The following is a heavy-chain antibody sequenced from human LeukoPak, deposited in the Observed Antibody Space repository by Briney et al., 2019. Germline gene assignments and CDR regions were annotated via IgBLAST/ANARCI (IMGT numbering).Heavy chain of an antibody. V-gene: IGHV3-23*01. CDR3: AKGGSKYCGGDCYRLH. Sequence: GGSLRLSCAASRFTFSGYAMSWVRQAPGKGLEWVSLSSSGGTTYYADSVKGRFTISRDNSKNTVYLQMNSLRGEDTAIYYCAKGGSKYCGGDCYRLHWGQGTLVTVSS. CDR2: SSSGGTT. D-gene: IGHD2-21*02. J-gene: IGHJ1*01. CDR1: RFTFSGYA.